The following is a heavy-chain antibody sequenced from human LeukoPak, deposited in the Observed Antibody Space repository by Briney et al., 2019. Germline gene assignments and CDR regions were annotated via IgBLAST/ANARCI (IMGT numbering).Heavy chain of an antibody. CDR3: ARIGYSSSSFDY. CDR2: IRQDGSLK. Sequence: GGSLRLSCAASGFTFSSYSMNWVRQAPGKGLGWVANIRQDGSLKYYVDSLRGRFTISRDNAKTSVYLQMNSLRAEDTAVYFCARIGYSSSSFDYWGQGTLVTVSS. CDR1: GFTFSSYS. J-gene: IGHJ4*02. D-gene: IGHD6-6*01. V-gene: IGHV3-7*01.